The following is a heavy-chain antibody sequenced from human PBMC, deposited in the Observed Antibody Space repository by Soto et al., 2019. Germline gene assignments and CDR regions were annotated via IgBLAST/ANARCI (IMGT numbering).Heavy chain of an antibody. V-gene: IGHV3-30-3*01. J-gene: IGHJ4*02. CDR2: ISYDGSNK. Sequence: QVQLVESGGGVVQPGRSLRLSCAASGFTFSSYAMHWVRQAPGKGLEWVAVISYDGSNKYYADSVKGRFTISRDNSKNTLYLQMNSLRAEDTAVYYCARDVLWFGELPTPFGYWGQGTLVTVSS. D-gene: IGHD3-10*01. CDR1: GFTFSSYA. CDR3: ARDVLWFGELPTPFGY.